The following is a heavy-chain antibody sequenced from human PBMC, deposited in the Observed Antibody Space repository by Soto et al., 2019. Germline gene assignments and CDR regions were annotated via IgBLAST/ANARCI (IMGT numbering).Heavy chain of an antibody. CDR3: ASFAPDASATSGYWVS. D-gene: IGHD5-12*01. V-gene: IGHV4-59*01. CDR2: IYYSGST. CDR1: GGSISSYY. Sequence: SETLSLTCTVSGGSISSYYWSWIRQPPGKGLEWIGYIYYSGSTNYNPSLKSRVTISVDTSKNQFSLKLSSVTAADTAVYYCASFAPDASATSGYWVSWGQGPLVT. J-gene: IGHJ5*02.